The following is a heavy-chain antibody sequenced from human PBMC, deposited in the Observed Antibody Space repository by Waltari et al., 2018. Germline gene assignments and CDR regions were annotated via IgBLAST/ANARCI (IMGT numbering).Heavy chain of an antibody. CDR1: GFSLGTYG. CDR3: AKDAFGNTYLDH. D-gene: IGHD3-10*01. V-gene: IGHV3-30*19. CDR2: IFFGGGDS. Sequence: QVQLVESGGGVVQPGMSLRLSCAAPGFSLGTYGMHWVRQAPGKGLEWVALIFFGGGDSFYADSVRGRFTISRDNSKNTLYLDINSLRLDDTAIYYCAKDAFGNTYLDHWGQGTLVTVSS. J-gene: IGHJ4*02.